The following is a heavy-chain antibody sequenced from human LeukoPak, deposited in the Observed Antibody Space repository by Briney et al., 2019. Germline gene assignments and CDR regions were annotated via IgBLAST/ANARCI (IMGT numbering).Heavy chain of an antibody. CDR1: GGSISSSNYY. CDR3: ARHRSGYYRSFDP. V-gene: IGHV4-39*01. D-gene: IGHD6-25*01. Sequence: SETLSLTXTVSGGSISSSNYYWGWIRQPPGKGLEWIGTIYYSGSTYYNPALKSRVTISVDTSKNQFSVNLTSVTAADTAMYYCARHRSGYYRSFDPWGQGTLVTVSS. J-gene: IGHJ5*02. CDR2: IYYSGST.